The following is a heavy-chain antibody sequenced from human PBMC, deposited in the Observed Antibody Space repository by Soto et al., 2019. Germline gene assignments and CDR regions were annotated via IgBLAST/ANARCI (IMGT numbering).Heavy chain of an antibody. CDR1: GGSISSGAYY. V-gene: IGHV4-39*01. J-gene: IGHJ4*02. Sequence: QLQLQESGPGLVKPSETLSLTCTVSGGSISSGAYYWGWIRQPPGKGLEWIGSIYYSGSTYYNPSLKIRVTISVDTSKNQFTLKLSSVTAADTAVYYCARHSHHGGKPIGYWGQGTLVTVSS. D-gene: IGHD2-15*01. CDR2: IYYSGST. CDR3: ARHSHHGGKPIGY.